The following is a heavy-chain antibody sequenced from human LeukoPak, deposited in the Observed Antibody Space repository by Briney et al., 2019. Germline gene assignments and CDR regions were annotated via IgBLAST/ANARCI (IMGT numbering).Heavy chain of an antibody. Sequence: GGSLRLSCAASGFTFEDYAMHWVRLAPGKGLEWVSGISWNSGDIGYADSVKGRFTISRDNAKNSLYLQMNSLRAEDTAVYYCARGGSSGWYEYWFDPWGQGTLVTVSS. CDR2: ISWNSGDI. J-gene: IGHJ5*02. V-gene: IGHV3-9*01. CDR1: GFTFEDYA. D-gene: IGHD6-19*01. CDR3: ARGGSSGWYEYWFDP.